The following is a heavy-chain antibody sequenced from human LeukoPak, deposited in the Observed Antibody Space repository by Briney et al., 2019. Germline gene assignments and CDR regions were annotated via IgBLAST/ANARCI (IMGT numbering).Heavy chain of an antibody. Sequence: GGSLRLSCAASGFTFSGSAMHWVRQASGKGLEWVGRIRSKANSYATAYAASVKGRFTISRDNSKNTLYLQMNSLRAEDTAVYYCAKDLYDKSVGYYYYYYGMDVWGQGTTVTVSS. CDR3: AKDLYDKSVGYYYYYYGMDV. CDR2: IRSKANSYAT. V-gene: IGHV3-73*01. CDR1: GFTFSGSA. D-gene: IGHD3-22*01. J-gene: IGHJ6*02.